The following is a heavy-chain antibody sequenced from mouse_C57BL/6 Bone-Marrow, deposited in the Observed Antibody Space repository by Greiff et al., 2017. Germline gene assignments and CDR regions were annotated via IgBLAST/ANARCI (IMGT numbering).Heavy chain of an antibody. Sequence: EVKLQESGAELVKPGASVKLSCTASGFNIKDYYIHWVKQRTEQGLEWIGRIDPEDGETKYAPKFQDKATITADTSSNTAYLQLSSLTSEDTAVYYGTRSLIYYGTNYWGQGTTLTGSS. CDR1: GFNIKDYY. CDR3: TRSLIYYGTNY. CDR2: IDPEDGET. V-gene: IGHV14-2*01. J-gene: IGHJ2*01. D-gene: IGHD1-1*01.